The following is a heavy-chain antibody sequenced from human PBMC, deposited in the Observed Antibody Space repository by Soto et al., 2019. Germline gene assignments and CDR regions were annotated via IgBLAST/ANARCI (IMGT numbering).Heavy chain of an antibody. V-gene: IGHV3-23*01. Sequence: EVQLLESGGGLVQPGGSLRLSCAASGFAFPNFAMSWVRQAPGKGLEWVANVGGRGGTILYADSVKGRFAISRDNSNNTLFLQANSLTAEDTAVYYCARGSYCDTSSCFLPNYYFAMDVWGRGTTVTVSS. CDR1: GFAFPNFA. CDR3: ARGSYCDTSSCFLPNYYFAMDV. CDR2: VGGRGGTI. D-gene: IGHD2-2*01. J-gene: IGHJ6*02.